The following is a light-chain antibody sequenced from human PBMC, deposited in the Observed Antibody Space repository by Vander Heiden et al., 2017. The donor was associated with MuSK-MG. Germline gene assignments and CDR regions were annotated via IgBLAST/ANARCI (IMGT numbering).Light chain of an antibody. CDR1: QDVSNH. CDR2: DAS. CDR3: QQDDNLPLT. V-gene: IGKV1-33*01. Sequence: IKRTQSPSSLSASVGDRVTITCQASQDVSNHLNWYQQKPGKAPKLLIYDASNLETGVPSRFSGSGSGTDFTFTISSLQPEDFATYYCQQDDNLPLTFGGGTKVEI. J-gene: IGKJ4*01.